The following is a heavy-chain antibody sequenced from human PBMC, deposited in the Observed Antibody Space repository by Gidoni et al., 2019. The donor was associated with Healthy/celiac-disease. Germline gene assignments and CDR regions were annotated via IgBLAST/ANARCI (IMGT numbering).Heavy chain of an antibody. Sequence: QLQLQESGPGLVKPSETLSLTFTVSGGSISSSSYYWGWIRQPPGKGLEWIGSIYYSGSTYYNPSLKSRVTISVDTSKNQFSLKLSSVTAADTAVYYCARVMVATSWFDPWGQGTLVTVSS. D-gene: IGHD2-8*01. V-gene: IGHV4-39*01. CDR3: ARVMVATSWFDP. CDR2: IYYSGST. J-gene: IGHJ5*02. CDR1: GGSISSSSYY.